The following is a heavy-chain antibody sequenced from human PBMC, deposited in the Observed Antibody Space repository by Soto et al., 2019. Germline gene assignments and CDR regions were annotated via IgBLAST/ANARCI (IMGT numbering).Heavy chain of an antibody. CDR2: ITPIFGTA. CDR3: ARDKGIAVAGSQGFDP. CDR1: GGTFSSYA. J-gene: IGHJ5*02. V-gene: IGHV1-69*13. Sequence: GASVKVSCKASGGTFSSYAISWVRQAPGQGLEWMGGITPIFGTANYAQKFQGRVTITADESTSTAYMELSSLRSEDTAVYYCARDKGIAVAGSQGFDPWGQGTLVTAPQ. D-gene: IGHD6-19*01.